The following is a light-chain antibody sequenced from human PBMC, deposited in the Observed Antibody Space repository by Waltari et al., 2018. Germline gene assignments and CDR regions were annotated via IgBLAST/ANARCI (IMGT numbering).Light chain of an antibody. CDR2: KTS. V-gene: IGLV3-25*03. J-gene: IGLJ2*01. Sequence: SYELTQPPSVSVSPGQTARITCSGDELAKQYAYWYQQKPGQAPVLVIYKTSERPAGIHERFSYASSGTTVTLTCSGVQAEDEAAYYFPSGHSSGSYVLFGGATKVTVL. CDR3: PSGHSSGSYVL. CDR1: ELAKQY.